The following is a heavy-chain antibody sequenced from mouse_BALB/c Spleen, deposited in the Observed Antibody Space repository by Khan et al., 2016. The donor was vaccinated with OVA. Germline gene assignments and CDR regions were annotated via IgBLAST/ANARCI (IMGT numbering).Heavy chain of an antibody. Sequence: DLAKPGASVKLSCKASGYTFTSYWINWIKQRPGQGLEWIGRIAPGSGSTYYNEMFKGKATLTVDTSSSTASIQFSSLSSEDSAVFVYAGSSYGGSSRYALGYWGQGTTVTVSS. D-gene: IGHD1-1*02. CDR1: GYTFTSYW. CDR3: AGSSYGGSSRYALGY. V-gene: IGHV1S41*01. J-gene: IGHJ4*01. CDR2: IAPGSGST.